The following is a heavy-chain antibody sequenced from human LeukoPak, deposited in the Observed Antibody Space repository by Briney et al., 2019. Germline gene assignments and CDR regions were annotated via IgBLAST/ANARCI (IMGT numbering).Heavy chain of an antibody. CDR2: INPNSGGT. V-gene: IGHV1-2*02. Sequence: GASVTVSCKASGYTFTSYAIHWVRQAPGQGLEWMGWINPNSGGTNYAQKFQGRVTMTRDTSISTAYMELSRLRSDDTAVYYCATLLREFDYWGQGTLVTVSS. CDR3: ATLLREFDY. J-gene: IGHJ4*02. CDR1: GYTFTSYA. D-gene: IGHD5/OR15-5a*01.